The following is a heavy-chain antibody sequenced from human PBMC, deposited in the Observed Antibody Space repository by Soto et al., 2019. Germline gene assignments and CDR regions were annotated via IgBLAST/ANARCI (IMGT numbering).Heavy chain of an antibody. J-gene: IGHJ1*01. V-gene: IGHV1-18*01. D-gene: IGHD6-19*01. CDR3: ARDLAVAGTSEYFQH. Sequence: GASVKVSCKASGYTFTSYGISWVRQAPGQGLEWMGWISAYNGNTNYAQKLQGRVTMTTDTSTSTAYMELRGLRSDDTAVYYCARDLAVAGTSEYFQHWGQGTLVTVSS. CDR1: GYTFTSYG. CDR2: ISAYNGNT.